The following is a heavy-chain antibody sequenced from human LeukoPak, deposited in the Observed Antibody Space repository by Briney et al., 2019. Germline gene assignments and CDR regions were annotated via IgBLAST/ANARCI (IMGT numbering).Heavy chain of an antibody. Sequence: PGGSLRLSCAASGFTFSSYAMRWVRQAPGKGLEWVANIKQDGSEKYYVDSVKGRFTFSRDNARNSLYLQMNSLRAEDTAVYYCARDRSTTVSNTLGYFDYWGQGTLVTVSS. D-gene: IGHD2/OR15-2a*01. V-gene: IGHV3-7*03. CDR2: IKQDGSEK. CDR1: GFTFSSYA. J-gene: IGHJ4*02. CDR3: ARDRSTTVSNTLGYFDY.